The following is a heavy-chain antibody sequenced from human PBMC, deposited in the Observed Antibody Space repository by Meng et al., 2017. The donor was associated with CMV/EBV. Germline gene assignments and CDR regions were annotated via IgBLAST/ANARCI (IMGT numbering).Heavy chain of an antibody. J-gene: IGHJ5*02. D-gene: IGHD3-3*01. CDR3: ARGGTDYWSGYVWFDP. CDR1: AGSISSYY. Sequence: SETLSLTCTVSAGSISSYYCTWIRQPPGKGLEWVGYIYYNGNTNYNPSIKSRVTISVDTSKNQFSLKMSYVTAAATAVYYCARGGTDYWSGYVWFDPWGQGTLVTVSS. CDR2: IYYNGNT. V-gene: IGHV4-59*01.